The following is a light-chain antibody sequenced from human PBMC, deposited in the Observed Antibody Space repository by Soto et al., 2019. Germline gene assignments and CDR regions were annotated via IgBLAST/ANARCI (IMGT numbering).Light chain of an antibody. V-gene: IGLV2-14*01. CDR2: EVS. Sequence: QSSLTQPASVSGSPGQSITISCTGSSSDIGAYNYVSWFQQYPGKAPKLIISEVSNRPSGVSNRFSGSKFGTAASLTISGLQTEDEADYFCFSFTTDWTHVFGTGTKVTVL. J-gene: IGLJ1*01. CDR1: SSDIGAYNY. CDR3: FSFTTDWTHV.